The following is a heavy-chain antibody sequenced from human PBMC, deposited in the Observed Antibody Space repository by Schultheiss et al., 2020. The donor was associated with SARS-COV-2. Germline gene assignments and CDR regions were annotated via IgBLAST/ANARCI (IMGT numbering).Heavy chain of an antibody. CDR2: ISYDGSNK. CDR3: VRATVGFDY. Sequence: GGSLRLSCAASGFTFSSYAMHWVRQAPGKGLEWVAVISYDGSNKYYADSVKGRFTISRDNSKNTLYLQMNSLRAGDTAVYYCVRATVGFDYWGQGTLVTVSS. D-gene: IGHD4-23*01. V-gene: IGHV3-30*04. J-gene: IGHJ4*02. CDR1: GFTFSSYA.